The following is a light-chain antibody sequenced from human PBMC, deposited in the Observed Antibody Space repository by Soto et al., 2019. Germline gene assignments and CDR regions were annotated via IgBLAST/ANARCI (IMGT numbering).Light chain of an antibody. Sequence: DIQMTQSPSFVSASVGDRVTITCRASQDISSWLVWYQQKPGKAPKLLIHATSGLQSGVPSRFSGSGSGTDFTLTISNLQSEDFAVYYCQAYNYWHPITFGGGTKVDIK. CDR3: QAYNYWHPIT. CDR1: QDISSW. J-gene: IGKJ4*01. V-gene: IGKV1-12*01. CDR2: ATS.